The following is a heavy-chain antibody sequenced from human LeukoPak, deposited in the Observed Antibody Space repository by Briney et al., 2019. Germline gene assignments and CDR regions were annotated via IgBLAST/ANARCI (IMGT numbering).Heavy chain of an antibody. Sequence: PGGSLRHSSAASGFTFCSYILYCVRQAPGKGLEWVSSISNSGNYIYYPDSVKGRFTTSRDNAKSSLYLQMSSLRAEDTAVYYCARGSSWSYASWGQGTLVTVSS. CDR3: ARGSSWSYAS. CDR1: GFTFCSYI. CDR2: ISNSGNYI. J-gene: IGHJ5*02. D-gene: IGHD3-16*01. V-gene: IGHV3-21*06.